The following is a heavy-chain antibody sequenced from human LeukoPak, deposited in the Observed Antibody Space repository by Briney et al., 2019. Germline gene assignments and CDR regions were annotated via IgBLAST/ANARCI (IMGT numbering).Heavy chain of an antibody. CDR2: MDEYGSDI. Sequence: GGSLRLSCVVSGFDFSGFSMSWVRQAPGKGLEWVAIMDEYGSDIFYVESVKGRFIISRANARNSLYLQMNNLRAEDTAVYYCAKDSLWFGEGYFDYWGQGTLVTVSS. CDR3: AKDSLWFGEGYFDY. CDR1: GFDFSGFS. J-gene: IGHJ4*02. V-gene: IGHV3-7*01. D-gene: IGHD3-10*01.